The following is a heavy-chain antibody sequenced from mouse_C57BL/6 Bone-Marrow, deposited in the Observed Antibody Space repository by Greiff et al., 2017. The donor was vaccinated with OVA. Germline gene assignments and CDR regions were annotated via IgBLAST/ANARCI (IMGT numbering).Heavy chain of an antibody. J-gene: IGHJ4*01. CDR3: ARGTTVVMDY. CDR2: IWRGGST. Sequence: VQLQQSGPGLVQPSQSLSITCTVSGFSLTSYGVHWVRQSPGKGLEWLGVIWRGGSTDYNAAFISRLSISKDNSKSQVFFKMNSLQADDTAIYYCARGTTVVMDYWGQGTSVTVSS. CDR1: GFSLTSYG. D-gene: IGHD1-1*01. V-gene: IGHV2-2*01.